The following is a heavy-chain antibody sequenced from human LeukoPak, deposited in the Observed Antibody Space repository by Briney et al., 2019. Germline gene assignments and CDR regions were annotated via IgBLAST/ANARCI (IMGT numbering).Heavy chain of an antibody. Sequence: PGGSLRLSCAASGFTFSSYDMHWVRQAPGKGLEWVSAIGTAGDTYYPGSVKGRFTISRENAKNSLYLQMNSLRAGDTAVYYCARGRYCSSTSCYYFDYWGQGTLVTVSS. CDR3: ARGRYCSSTSCYYFDY. CDR1: GFTFSSYD. CDR2: IGTAGDT. D-gene: IGHD2-2*01. J-gene: IGHJ4*02. V-gene: IGHV3-13*01.